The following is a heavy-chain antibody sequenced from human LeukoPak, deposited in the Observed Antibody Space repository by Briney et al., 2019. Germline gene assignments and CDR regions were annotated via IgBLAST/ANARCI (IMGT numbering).Heavy chain of an antibody. CDR2: INHSGST. V-gene: IGHV4-34*01. CDR3: ASLSSLARYVHY. J-gene: IGHJ4*02. CDR1: GGSFSGYY. D-gene: IGHD6-6*01. Sequence: PSETLSLTCAVYGGSFSGYYWSWIRQPPGKGLEWIGEINHSGSTNYNPSLKSRVTISVDTSKNQFSLKLSSVTAADTAVYYCASLSSLARYVHYWGQGTLVTVSS.